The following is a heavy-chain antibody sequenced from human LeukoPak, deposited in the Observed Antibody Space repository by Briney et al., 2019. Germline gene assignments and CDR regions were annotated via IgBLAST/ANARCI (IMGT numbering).Heavy chain of an antibody. J-gene: IGHJ6*03. D-gene: IGHD3-10*01. V-gene: IGHV4-34*01. Sequence: PSETLSLTCAVYGGSFSGYYWSWIRQPPGKGLEWIGEINHSGSTNYNPSLKSRVTISVDTSKNQFSLKLTSVTAADTAVYYCARHNKDMVRGVIIHYYYYYMDVWGKGTTVTISS. CDR3: ARHNKDMVRGVIIHYYYYYMDV. CDR1: GGSFSGYY. CDR2: INHSGST.